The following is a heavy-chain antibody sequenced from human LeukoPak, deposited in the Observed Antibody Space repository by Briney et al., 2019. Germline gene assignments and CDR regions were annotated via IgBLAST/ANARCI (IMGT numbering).Heavy chain of an antibody. V-gene: IGHV1-8*01. Sequence: ASVKVSCKTSGYPFTSFDIHWVRQAAGHGLEWMSWMTPNSEKRGYAQKFQGRVTMTADTSIDTAYMELSSLTFDDTAIYYCARGRGWGILDSWGQGNLVTVSS. CDR1: GYPFTSFD. CDR2: MTPNSEKR. D-gene: IGHD6-19*01. CDR3: ARGRGWGILDS. J-gene: IGHJ4*02.